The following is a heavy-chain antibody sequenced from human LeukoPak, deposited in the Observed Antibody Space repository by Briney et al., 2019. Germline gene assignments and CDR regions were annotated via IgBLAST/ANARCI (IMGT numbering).Heavy chain of an antibody. CDR1: GGSISSSSYY. D-gene: IGHD2-15*01. Sequence: PSETLSLTCTVSGGSISSSSYYWGWIRQPPGKDLEWIGYIYYSGSTYYNPSLKSRVTISVDTSKNQFSLKLSSVTAADTAVYYCARGYCSGGSCYSWWFDPWGQGTQVTVSS. CDR3: ARGYCSGGSCYSWWFDP. CDR2: IYYSGST. V-gene: IGHV4-30-4*08. J-gene: IGHJ5*02.